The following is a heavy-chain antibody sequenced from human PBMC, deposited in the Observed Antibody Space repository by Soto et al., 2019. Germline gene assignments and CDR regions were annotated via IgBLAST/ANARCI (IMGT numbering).Heavy chain of an antibody. CDR2: ISGGGSNT. D-gene: IGHD4-4*01. Sequence: EVQLLESGGGLVQRGGSLRLSCAASGFPFSSYVMSWVRQAPGKGLEWVSGISGGGSNTFYADYVKGRFNISRDNSKNTLLLQMNSLGAEDTAVYYCAKDSNKYSSSLRGRYFDYWGQGIGVTVSS. CDR3: AKDSNKYSSSLRGRYFDY. CDR1: GFPFSSYV. V-gene: IGHV3-23*01. J-gene: IGHJ4*02.